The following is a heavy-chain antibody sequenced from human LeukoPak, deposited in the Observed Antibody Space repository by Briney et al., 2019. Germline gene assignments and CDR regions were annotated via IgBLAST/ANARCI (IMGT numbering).Heavy chain of an antibody. V-gene: IGHV1-46*01. Sequence: ASVKVSCKASGYTFTSYYMYWVRQAPGQGLEWMGIINPSGGSTNYAQKLQGRVTMTTDTSTSTAYMELRSLRSDDTAVYYCAIDSSGYYLEGGRGFDYWGQGTLVTVSS. CDR2: INPSGGST. J-gene: IGHJ4*02. CDR1: GYTFTSYY. CDR3: AIDSSGYYLEGGRGFDY. D-gene: IGHD3-22*01.